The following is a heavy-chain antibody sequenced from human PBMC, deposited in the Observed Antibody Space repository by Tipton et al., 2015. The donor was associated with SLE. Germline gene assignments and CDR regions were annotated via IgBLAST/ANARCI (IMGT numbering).Heavy chain of an antibody. J-gene: IGHJ3*02. CDR1: GGSISSDVHY. CDR3: ARAEGSWDAFDI. D-gene: IGHD2-15*01. V-gene: IGHV4-61*10. Sequence: TLSLTCNVSGGSISSDVHYWNWIRQPAGKGLEWIGRIYYSGSTNYNPSLKSRVTISVDTSKNQFSLKLSSVTAADTAVYYCARAEGSWDAFDIWGQGTMVTVSS. CDR2: IYYSGST.